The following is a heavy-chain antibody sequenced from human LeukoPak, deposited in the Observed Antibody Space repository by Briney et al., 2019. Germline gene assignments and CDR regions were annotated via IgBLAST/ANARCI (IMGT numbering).Heavy chain of an antibody. CDR1: GGSVSISS. CDR2: IYNGGST. CDR3: AKGWVYFDY. D-gene: IGHD1-26*01. Sequence: SETLSLTCIVSGGSVSISSWSWIRQPPGEGLEWIGYIYNGGSTTYNPSLKRRVTISADMSKNELSLWLTSVTAADTAVYYCAKGWVYFDYWGQGGLVTVSS. V-gene: IGHV4-59*02. J-gene: IGHJ4*02.